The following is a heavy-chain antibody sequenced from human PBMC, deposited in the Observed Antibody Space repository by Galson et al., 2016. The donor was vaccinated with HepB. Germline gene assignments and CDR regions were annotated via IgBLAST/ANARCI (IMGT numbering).Heavy chain of an antibody. V-gene: IGHV3-48*02. CDR3: ARNGDYGGLAY. CDR1: GFTFSSYS. CDR2: ISSSSSII. J-gene: IGHJ4*02. Sequence: SLRLSCAASGFTFSSYSMNWLRQAPGKGLEWVSHISSSSSIIYYADSVKGRFTISRDNAKNSLYLQMNSLGDEDTAVYYCARNGDYGGLAYWGQGTLVTVSS. D-gene: IGHD4-17*01.